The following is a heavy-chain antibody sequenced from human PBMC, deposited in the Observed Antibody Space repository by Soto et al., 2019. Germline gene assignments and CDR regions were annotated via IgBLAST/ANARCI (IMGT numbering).Heavy chain of an antibody. CDR3: ARGATVTQFDY. J-gene: IGHJ4*02. CDR1: GVSISSGSFY. D-gene: IGHD4-17*01. Sequence: XTLSLPCTDSGVSISSGSFYWAWSRQPPGKGLEWIWFGSYSGTNNYKPSLKSRVTISVEKSRSQSSLKVSSMTAADTAVYYCARGATVTQFDYWARGTLLTVSS. CDR2: GSYSGTN. V-gene: IGHV4-61*05.